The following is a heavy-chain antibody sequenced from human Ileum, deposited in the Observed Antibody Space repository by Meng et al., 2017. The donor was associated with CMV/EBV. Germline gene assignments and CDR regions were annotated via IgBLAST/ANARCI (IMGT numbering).Heavy chain of an antibody. D-gene: IGHD1-1*01. V-gene: IGHV1-2*06. CDR2: VNLYSGAA. CDR1: GDTFTDYY. J-gene: IGHJ5*02. CDR3: ARGGERGHQTLDP. Sequence: KACGDTFTDYYIHWVRQAPGQGLEWMGRVNLYSGAADYAQNFQGRVTMTWDASITTAYMDLAWLRSDDTAIYFCARGGERGHQTLDPWGQGALVTVSS.